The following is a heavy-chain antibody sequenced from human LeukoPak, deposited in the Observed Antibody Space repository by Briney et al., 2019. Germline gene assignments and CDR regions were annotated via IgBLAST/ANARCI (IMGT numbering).Heavy chain of an antibody. CDR1: GFTFSSYA. Sequence: QAGGSLRLSCAASGFTFSSYAMSWVSQAPGKGLEWVSAISGSGGSTYYADSVKGRFTISRDNSKNTLYLQMNSLRAEDTAVYYCAKDSEGLTTVTSVDYWGQGTLVTVSS. CDR2: ISGSGGST. V-gene: IGHV3-23*01. D-gene: IGHD4-17*01. CDR3: AKDSEGLTTVTSVDY. J-gene: IGHJ4*02.